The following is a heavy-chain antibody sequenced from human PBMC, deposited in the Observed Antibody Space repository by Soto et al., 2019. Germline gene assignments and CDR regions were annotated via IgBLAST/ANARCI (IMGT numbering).Heavy chain of an antibody. V-gene: IGHV3-23*01. CDR2: ISGSGGST. CDR3: ATRSAAAAAFDY. J-gene: IGHJ4*02. CDR1: GFTFSSYA. D-gene: IGHD6-13*01. Sequence: EVQLLESGGGLVQPGGSLRLSCAASGFTFSSYAMSWVRQAPGKGLEWVSAISGSGGSTYYADSVKGRFTISRDNSKNTLYLQMNSRRAEDTAVYYCATRSAAAAAFDYWGQGTLVTVSS.